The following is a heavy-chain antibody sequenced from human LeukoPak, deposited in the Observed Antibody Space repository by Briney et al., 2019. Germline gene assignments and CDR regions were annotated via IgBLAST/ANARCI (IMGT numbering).Heavy chain of an antibody. D-gene: IGHD5-18*01. Sequence: ASVKVSCKASGYTFTSYYMHWVRQAPGQGLEWMGIINPSGGSTSYAQKFQGRVTITTDESTSTAYMELSSLRSEDTAVYYCARDQDTAYNWFDPWGQGTLVTVSS. J-gene: IGHJ5*02. CDR3: ARDQDTAYNWFDP. V-gene: IGHV1-46*01. CDR1: GYTFTSYY. CDR2: INPSGGST.